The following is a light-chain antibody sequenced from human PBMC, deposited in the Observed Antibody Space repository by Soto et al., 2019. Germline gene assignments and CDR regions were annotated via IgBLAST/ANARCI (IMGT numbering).Light chain of an antibody. Sequence: QSALTQPASVSGSPGQSLTISCTGTSSAIGGYDFVSWYRQQPGKAPKLLIYEVSHRPSGVSSRFSASKSGNTASLTISGLQAEDEGDYYCSSYTISSTTVFGTGTKLTVL. V-gene: IGLV2-14*01. J-gene: IGLJ1*01. CDR2: EVS. CDR1: SSAIGGYDF. CDR3: SSYTISSTTV.